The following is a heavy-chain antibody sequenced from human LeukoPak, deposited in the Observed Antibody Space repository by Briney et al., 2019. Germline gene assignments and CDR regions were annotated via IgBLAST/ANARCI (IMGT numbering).Heavy chain of an antibody. CDR3: ARGRRWELLVEDYYYYYGMDV. CDR2: MNPNSGNT. V-gene: IGHV1-8*01. J-gene: IGHJ6*02. D-gene: IGHD1-26*01. Sequence: GASVKVSCKASGYTFTSYDINWVRQATGQGLEWMGWMNPNSGNTGYAQKFQGRVTMTRNTSISTAYMELSSLRSEDTAVYYCARGRRWELLVEDYYYYYGMDVWGQGTTVTVSS. CDR1: GYTFTSYD.